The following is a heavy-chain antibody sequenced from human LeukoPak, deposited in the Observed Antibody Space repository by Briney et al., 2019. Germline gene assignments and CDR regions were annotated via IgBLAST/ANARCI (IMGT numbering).Heavy chain of an antibody. CDR3: QIGLLSRGAFDI. J-gene: IGHJ3*02. Sequence: ASVKVSCKASGGTFSSYAISWVRQAPGQGLEWMGWISAYNGNTNYAQKLQGRVTMTTDTSTSTAYMELRSLRSDDTAVYYCQIGLLSRGAFDIWGQGTMVTVSS. V-gene: IGHV1-18*01. CDR1: GGTFSSYA. D-gene: IGHD1-26*01. CDR2: ISAYNGNT.